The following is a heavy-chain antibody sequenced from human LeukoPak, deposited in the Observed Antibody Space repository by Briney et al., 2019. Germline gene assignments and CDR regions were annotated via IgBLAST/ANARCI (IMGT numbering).Heavy chain of an antibody. Sequence: PSETLSLTCTVSGGSISSYYWSWIRQPPGKGLEWIGYIYYSGSTNYNPSLKSRVTISVDTSKNQFSLKLSSVTASDTAVYYCAREGASGWYSHDAFDIWGQGTMVTVSS. CDR3: AREGASGWYSHDAFDI. CDR2: IYYSGST. V-gene: IGHV4-59*01. J-gene: IGHJ3*02. D-gene: IGHD6-19*01. CDR1: GGSISSYY.